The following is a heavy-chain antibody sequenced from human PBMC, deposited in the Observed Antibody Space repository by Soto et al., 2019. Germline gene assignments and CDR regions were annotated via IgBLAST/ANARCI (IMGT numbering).Heavy chain of an antibody. D-gene: IGHD1-1*01. Sequence: GESLKISCRTSGYSFTGHWIGWVRQMPGKGLEWMGIIYPGDSDTRYSPSFQGQVAISANKAISTVYLQMSSLKASDSAIYYCARRPTTNGIEFDYWGQGTLVTVSS. V-gene: IGHV5-51*01. J-gene: IGHJ4*02. CDR2: IYPGDSDT. CDR1: GYSFTGHW. CDR3: ARRPTTNGIEFDY.